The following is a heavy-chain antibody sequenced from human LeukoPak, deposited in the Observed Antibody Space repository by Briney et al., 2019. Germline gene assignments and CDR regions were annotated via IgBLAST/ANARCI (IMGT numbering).Heavy chain of an antibody. CDR1: GFTFSSYW. Sequence: PGGSLRLSCAASGFTFSSYWMSWVRQPPGKGLEWIGEINHSGSTNYNPSLKSRVTISVDTSKNQFSLKLSSVTAADTAVYYCARLLATMVRGNYYYYMDVWGKGTTVTISS. V-gene: IGHV4-34*01. CDR3: ARLLATMVRGNYYYYMDV. J-gene: IGHJ6*03. D-gene: IGHD3-10*01. CDR2: INHSGST.